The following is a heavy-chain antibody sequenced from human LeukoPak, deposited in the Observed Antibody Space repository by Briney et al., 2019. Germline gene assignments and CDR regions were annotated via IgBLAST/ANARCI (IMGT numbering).Heavy chain of an antibody. D-gene: IGHD3-3*01. CDR1: GLTFSSYS. J-gene: IGHJ6*02. V-gene: IGHV3-21*01. CDR2: ISSSSSYI. Sequence: GGSLRLSCAASGLTFSSYSMNWVRQAPGKGLEWVSSISSSSSYIYYADSVKGRFTISRDNAKNSLYLQMNSLRAEDTAVYYCARDRSPYDFWSGYYGRYYYGMDVWGQGTTVTVSS. CDR3: ARDRSPYDFWSGYYGRYYYGMDV.